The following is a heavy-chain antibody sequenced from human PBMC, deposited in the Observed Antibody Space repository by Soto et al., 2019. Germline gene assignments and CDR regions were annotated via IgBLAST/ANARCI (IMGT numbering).Heavy chain of an antibody. J-gene: IGHJ4*02. D-gene: IGHD2-2*01. V-gene: IGHV4-31*03. CDR2: IYYSGST. Sequence: SETLSLTCTVSGGSISSGGYYWSWIRQHPGKGLEWIGYIYYSGSTYYNPSLKSRVTISVDTSKNQFSLKLSSVTAADTAVYYCARVVPAAREYYFDYWGQGTLVTVSS. CDR1: GGSISSGGYY. CDR3: ARVVPAAREYYFDY.